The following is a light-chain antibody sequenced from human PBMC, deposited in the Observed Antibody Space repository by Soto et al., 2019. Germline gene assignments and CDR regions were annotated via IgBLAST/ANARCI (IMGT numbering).Light chain of an antibody. J-gene: IGKJ1*01. CDR1: QTINTN. CDR2: GAS. V-gene: IGKV3-15*01. CDR3: QHYNSYSEA. Sequence: QALASRPVAKEGRASLSWGASQTINTNVAWYQLKDGQVPRLVVYGASTRATDIPARFSGSGSGTEFTLTISSLQHDDFATYYCQHYNSYSEALGQGTKVDIK.